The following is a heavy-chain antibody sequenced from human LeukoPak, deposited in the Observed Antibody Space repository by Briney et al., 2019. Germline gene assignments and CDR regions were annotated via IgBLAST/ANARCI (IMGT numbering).Heavy chain of an antibody. CDR2: IYPGDSDT. CDR1: GYSFTTYW. Sequence: GESLKISCKGSGYSFTTYWIAWVRQMPGKGLEWMGIIYPGDSDTRYSPSFRGQVTISADKSISTAYLQWNSLKASDTAMYYCARRRGLARKEDDYWGQGTLVTVSS. J-gene: IGHJ4*02. CDR3: ARRRGLARKEDDY. D-gene: IGHD6-19*01. V-gene: IGHV5-51*01.